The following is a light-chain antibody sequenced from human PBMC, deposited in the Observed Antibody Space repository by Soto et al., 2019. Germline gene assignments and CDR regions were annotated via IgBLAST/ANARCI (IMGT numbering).Light chain of an antibody. CDR1: QSVLTW. CDR2: KAS. CDR3: KYYFSYPYA. J-gene: IGKJ2*01. Sequence: DIQVTQSPATLSASVGDTVSITCRASQSVLTWLAWYQQKPGKATNLLIYKASRLRDGVPSRFSGSGSGTYFTLTISSLPPDDFASYFCKYYFSYPYAFGPGTKLEI. V-gene: IGKV1-5*03.